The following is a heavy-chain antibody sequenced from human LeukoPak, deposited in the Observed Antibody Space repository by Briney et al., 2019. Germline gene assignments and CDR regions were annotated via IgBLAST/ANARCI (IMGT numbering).Heavy chain of an antibody. CDR3: ASTYSSSRWEPYYYYYGMDV. CDR1: GGSISSSNYY. J-gene: IGHJ6*02. V-gene: IGHV4-39*01. CDR2: IYYSGST. D-gene: IGHD6-13*01. Sequence: PSETLSLTCTVSGGSISSSNYYWGWIRQPPGKGLEWIGSIYYSGSTYYNPSLKSRVTISVDTSKNQFSLKLSSVTAADTAVYYCASTYSSSRWEPYYYYYGMDVWGQGTTVTVSS.